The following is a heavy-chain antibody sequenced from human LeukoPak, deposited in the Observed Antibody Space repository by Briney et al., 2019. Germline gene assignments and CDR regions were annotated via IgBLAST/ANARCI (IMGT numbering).Heavy chain of an antibody. CDR1: GGTFSRYA. CDR3: ARWIRGVGYYYYGVDV. CDR2: IIPIFGTA. V-gene: IGHV1-69*13. D-gene: IGHD5-18*01. J-gene: IGHJ6*04. Sequence: ASVKVSCKASGGTFSRYAISWVRQAPGQGLEWMGGIIPIFGTANYAQKFQGRVTITADESTSTAYMELSSLRSEDTAVYYCARWIRGVGYYYYGVDVWGKGTTVTVSS.